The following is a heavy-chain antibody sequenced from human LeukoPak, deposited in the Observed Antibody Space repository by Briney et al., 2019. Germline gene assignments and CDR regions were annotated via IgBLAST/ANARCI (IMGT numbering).Heavy chain of an antibody. CDR1: GYTFTSYY. D-gene: IGHD3-16*02. J-gene: IGHJ4*02. Sequence: ASVKVSCKASGYTFTSYYMHWVRQAPGQGLEWMGWINPNSGGTNYAQKFQGRVTMTRDTSINTAYMEVTRLRSDDTAVYYCARARQRLGELSALDNWGQGALVTVSS. CDR3: ARARQRLGELSALDN. CDR2: INPNSGGT. V-gene: IGHV1-2*02.